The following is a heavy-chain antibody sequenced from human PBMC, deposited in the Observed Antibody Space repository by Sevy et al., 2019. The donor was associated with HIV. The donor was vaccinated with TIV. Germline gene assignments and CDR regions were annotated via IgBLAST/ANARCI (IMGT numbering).Heavy chain of an antibody. V-gene: IGHV3-15*05. CDR1: GFTFTYAW. D-gene: IGHD2-8*02. Sequence: GGSLRLSCAASGFTFTYAWMNRVRQAPRKGLEWVGRIKSNSDGGTIDYAAPVKGRFIISRDDSKNTLYLQMNSLKTEDTGVYYCSTDPIILLLVTDGMDVWGQGTTVTVSS. J-gene: IGHJ6*02. CDR3: STDPIILLLVTDGMDV. CDR2: IKSNSDGGTI.